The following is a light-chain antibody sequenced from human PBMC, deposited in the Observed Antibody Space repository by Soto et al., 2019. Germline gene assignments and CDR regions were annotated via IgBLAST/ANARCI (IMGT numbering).Light chain of an antibody. V-gene: IGKV1-12*01. CDR3: QQANSFPYT. Sequence: DIQMTQSPSSVSASVGDRVTITCRASQGISSLLAWYQQKPGKAPNLLIYAASSLQSGVPSRFSGSGSGTDFTLTISSLQPEDFAPYYCQQANSFPYTFGQGTKLEI. CDR1: QGISSL. CDR2: AAS. J-gene: IGKJ2*01.